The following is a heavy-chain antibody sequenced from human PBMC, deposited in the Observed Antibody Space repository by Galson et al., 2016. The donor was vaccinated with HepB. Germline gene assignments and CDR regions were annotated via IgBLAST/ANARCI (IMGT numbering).Heavy chain of an antibody. CDR3: ARQLTTVGYDY. V-gene: IGHV5-10-1*01. D-gene: IGHD1-1*01. CDR1: GYGFKSHW. Sequence: QSGAEVKKPGESLKISCKGSGYGFKSHWIAWVRQMPGKGLEWMGRIDPSDSYTNYSPSVQGHVTISADKSISTVYLQWSSLKASDTAMYYCARQLTTVGYDYWGQGTQVIVSS. CDR2: IDPSDSYT. J-gene: IGHJ4*02.